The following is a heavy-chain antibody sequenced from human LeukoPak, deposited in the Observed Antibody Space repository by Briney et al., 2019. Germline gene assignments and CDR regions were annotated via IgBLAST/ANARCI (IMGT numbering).Heavy chain of an antibody. CDR3: ASQYYYDSSGYHL. CDR2: IYYSGST. Sequence: PSETLSLTCAVSGGSVSSSHWWTWVRQPPGKGLEWIGEIYYSGSTNYNPSLKSRVTISVDKSKNQFSLKLNSVTAADTAVYYCASQYYYDSSGYHLWGQGTLVTVSS. V-gene: IGHV4-4*02. CDR1: GGSVSSSHW. J-gene: IGHJ5*02. D-gene: IGHD3-22*01.